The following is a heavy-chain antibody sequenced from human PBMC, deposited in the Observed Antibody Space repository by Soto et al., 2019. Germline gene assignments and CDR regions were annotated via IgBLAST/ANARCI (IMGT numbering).Heavy chain of an antibody. Sequence: EVQLVESGGGLVQPGGSLRLSCAASGFTVSSNYMSWVRQAPGKGLEWVSVIYSGGSTYYADSVKGRFTISGHNSKNTLYLQMNSLRAEDTAVYYCAREASNDYYYYYMDVWGKGTTVTVSS. J-gene: IGHJ6*03. CDR3: AREASNDYYYYYMDV. V-gene: IGHV3-53*04. CDR1: GFTVSSNY. CDR2: IYSGGST.